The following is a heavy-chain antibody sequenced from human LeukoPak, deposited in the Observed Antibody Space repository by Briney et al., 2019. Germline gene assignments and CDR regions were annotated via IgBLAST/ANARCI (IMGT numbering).Heavy chain of an antibody. D-gene: IGHD5-12*01. CDR1: GGSISSSSYY. Sequence: SETLSLTCTVSGGSISSSSYYWGWIRQPPGKGLEWIGSIYYSGITYYNPSLKSRVTISVDTSKNQFSLKLTSVTAADTAVYYCARDGYTASWFNWGPGILVTVSS. J-gene: IGHJ4*02. CDR2: IYYSGIT. CDR3: ARDGYTASWFN. V-gene: IGHV4-39*07.